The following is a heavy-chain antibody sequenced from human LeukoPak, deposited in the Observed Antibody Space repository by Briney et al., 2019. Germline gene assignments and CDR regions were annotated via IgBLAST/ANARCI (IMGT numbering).Heavy chain of an antibody. D-gene: IGHD3-22*01. CDR3: AKVEIGSGSKIDY. CDR1: GFTFSSYA. Sequence: GRSLRLSCAASGFTFSSYAMSWVRQAPGKGLEWVSAISGSGGSTYYADSVKGRFTISRDNSKNTLYLQMNSLRAEDTAVYYCAKVEIGSGSKIDYWGQGTLVTVSS. V-gene: IGHV3-23*01. J-gene: IGHJ4*02. CDR2: ISGSGGST.